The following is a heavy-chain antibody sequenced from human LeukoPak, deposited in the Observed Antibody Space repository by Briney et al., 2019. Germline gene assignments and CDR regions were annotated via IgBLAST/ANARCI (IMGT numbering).Heavy chain of an antibody. Sequence: GGSLRLSCAASGFIFRSYAMSWVRQAPGKGLEWVSYISGSGSAIDYADSVKGRFTISRDNAKNSLYLQMSSLRAEDTAVYYCAREYCSGGTCYSAGYYFDYWGQGTLVTVSS. V-gene: IGHV3-48*03. CDR1: GFIFRSYA. D-gene: IGHD2-15*01. CDR3: AREYCSGGTCYSAGYYFDY. J-gene: IGHJ4*02. CDR2: ISGSGSAI.